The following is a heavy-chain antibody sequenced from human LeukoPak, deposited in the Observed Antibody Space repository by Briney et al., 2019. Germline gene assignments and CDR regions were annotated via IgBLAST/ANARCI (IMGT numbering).Heavy chain of an antibody. CDR3: AREYTGTTEY. J-gene: IGHJ4*02. CDR1: GFTFSNYA. V-gene: IGHV3-7*01. CDR2: IKQDGSEK. Sequence: SGGSLRLSCAASGFTFSNYAMSWVRQAPGKGLEWVANIKQDGSEKYYVDSVKGRFTISRDNAKSSLYLQMNSLRAEDTAVYYCAREYTGTTEYWGQGTLVTVSS. D-gene: IGHD1-7*01.